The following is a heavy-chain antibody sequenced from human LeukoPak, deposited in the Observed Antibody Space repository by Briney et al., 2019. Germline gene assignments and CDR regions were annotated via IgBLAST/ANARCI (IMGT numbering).Heavy chain of an antibody. D-gene: IGHD6-13*01. Sequence: GASVKVSCKASGYTFTGYYMHWVRQAPGQVFEWMGWINPNSGGTNYAQKFQGRVTMTRDTSISTAYMELSRLRSDDTAVYYCARSPHPQQLVDYWGQGTLVTVSS. J-gene: IGHJ4*02. CDR2: INPNSGGT. CDR3: ARSPHPQQLVDY. CDR1: GYTFTGYY. V-gene: IGHV1-2*02.